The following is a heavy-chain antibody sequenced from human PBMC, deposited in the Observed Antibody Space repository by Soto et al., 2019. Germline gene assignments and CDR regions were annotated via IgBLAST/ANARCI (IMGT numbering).Heavy chain of an antibody. V-gene: IGHV1-69*02. J-gene: IGHJ4*02. CDR1: GGTFRNYP. Sequence: QVQLVQSGTEVKKPGSSVKVSCKASGGTFRNYPINWVRQAPGQGLEWMGSIFPLTDIPDYAQNFQARLKXXXDXXTSPAYMELSSLTSDDTAMYFCARGPLVVLNYFESWGQGTLVTVSS. CDR2: IFPLTDIP. CDR3: ARGPLVVLNYFES.